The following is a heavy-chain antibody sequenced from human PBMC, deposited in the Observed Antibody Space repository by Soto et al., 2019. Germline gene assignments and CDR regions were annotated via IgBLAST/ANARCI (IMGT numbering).Heavy chain of an antibody. CDR3: TRKDSDFWSGYYLADY. J-gene: IGHJ4*02. V-gene: IGHV3-49*03. D-gene: IGHD3-3*01. Sequence: GGSLRLSCTASGFTFGDYAMSWFRQAPGKGLEWVGFIRSKAYGGTTEYAASVKGRFTISRDDSKSIAYLQMNSLKTEDTAVYYCTRKDSDFWSGYYLADYWGQGTLVTVSS. CDR2: IRSKAYGGTT. CDR1: GFTFGDYA.